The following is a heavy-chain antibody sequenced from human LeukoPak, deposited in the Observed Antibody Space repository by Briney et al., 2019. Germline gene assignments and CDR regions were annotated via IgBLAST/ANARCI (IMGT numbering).Heavy chain of an antibody. Sequence: PGGSLRLSCAASGFTFSSYSMNWVRQAPGKGLEWVSSISSSSSYIYYADSVKGRFTISRDNAKNSLYLQMNSLRAEDTAVYYCARSWAAAGTSVVFDYWGQGTLVTVSS. CDR2: ISSSSSYI. V-gene: IGHV3-21*01. D-gene: IGHD6-13*01. J-gene: IGHJ4*02. CDR1: GFTFSSYS. CDR3: ARSWAAAGTSVVFDY.